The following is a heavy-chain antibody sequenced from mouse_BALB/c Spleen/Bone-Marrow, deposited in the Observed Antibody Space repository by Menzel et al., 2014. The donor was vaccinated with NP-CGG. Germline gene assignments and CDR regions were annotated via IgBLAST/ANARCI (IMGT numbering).Heavy chain of an antibody. J-gene: IGHJ4*01. CDR1: DYAFSTSW. CDR2: IYPGDGDT. V-gene: IGHV1-82*01. D-gene: IGHD2-3*01. CDR3: ARSDGYRAMDY. Sequence: QVQLQQSGPELVKPGASVKISCKASDYAFSTSWMNWVKQRPGQGLEWIGRIYPGDGDTYYNGKFKGKATLTADKSSSTAYMQLSSLTSVDSAFYFCARSDGYRAMDYWGQGTSVTVSS.